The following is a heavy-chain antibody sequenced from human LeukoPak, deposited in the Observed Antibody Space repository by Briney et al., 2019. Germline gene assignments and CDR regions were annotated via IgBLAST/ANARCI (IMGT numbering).Heavy chain of an antibody. CDR2: ISSSSSAI. V-gene: IGHV3-48*02. J-gene: IGHJ4*02. D-gene: IGHD4-17*01. Sequence: GGSLRLSCLTSGFTLSTNAISWVRQAPGKGLEWVSYISSSSSAIYYVDSVKGRFTISRDNAKNSLYLQMNSLRDEDTAVYYCARGGDYGDYHPGWGQGTLVTVSS. CDR3: ARGGDYGDYHPG. CDR1: GFTLSTNA.